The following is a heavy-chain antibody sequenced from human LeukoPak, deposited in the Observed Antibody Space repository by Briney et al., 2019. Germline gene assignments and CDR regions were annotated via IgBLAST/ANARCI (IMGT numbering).Heavy chain of an antibody. D-gene: IGHD3-22*01. CDR3: ARQANYYDSSGNTLDAFDI. CDR2: TYPGDSDA. Sequence: GESLKISCKGSGYSFTSYWIGWVRQMPGKGLEWMGITYPGDSDARYSPSFQGQVTISADKSISTAYLQWSSLKASDTAMYYCARQANYYDSSGNTLDAFDIWGQGTMVTVSS. J-gene: IGHJ3*02. V-gene: IGHV5-51*01. CDR1: GYSFTSYW.